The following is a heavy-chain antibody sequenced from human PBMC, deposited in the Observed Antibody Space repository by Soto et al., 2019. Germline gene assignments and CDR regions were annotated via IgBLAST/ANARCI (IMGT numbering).Heavy chain of an antibody. D-gene: IGHD5-18*01. V-gene: IGHV3-53*04. CDR1: GFTVSSNY. CDR2: IYSGGST. Sequence: EVQLVESGGGLVQPWGSLRLSCAGSGFTVSSNYMSWVRQATGKGLEWVSVIYSGGSTYYADSVKGRFTISRHNSKNTLYLHMNSLRAEDTAVYYCARVSGYSYGSRCGQGTLVTVSS. J-gene: IGHJ4*02. CDR3: ARVSGYSYGSR.